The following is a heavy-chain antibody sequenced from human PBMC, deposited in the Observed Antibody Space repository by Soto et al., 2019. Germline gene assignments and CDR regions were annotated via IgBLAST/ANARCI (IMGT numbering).Heavy chain of an antibody. CDR3: ARDRDYAFWSGSRYGMDV. CDR1: GYTFTSYG. CDR2: ISAYNGNT. J-gene: IGHJ6*02. V-gene: IGHV1-18*01. Sequence: ASVKVSCKASGYTFTSYGISWVRQAPGQGLEWMGWISAYNGNTNYAQKLQGRVTMTTDTSTSTAYMELRSLRSDDTAVYYCARDRDYAFWSGSRYGMDVWGQGTTVTVSS. D-gene: IGHD3-3*01.